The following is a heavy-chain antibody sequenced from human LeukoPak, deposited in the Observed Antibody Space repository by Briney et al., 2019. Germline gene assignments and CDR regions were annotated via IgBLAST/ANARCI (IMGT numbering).Heavy chain of an antibody. J-gene: IGHJ6*03. CDR3: ARALGKGYYYYYYYMDV. CDR2: ISAYNGNT. CDR1: GGTFSSYA. D-gene: IGHD3-16*01. Sequence: ASVKVSCKASGGTFSSYAISWVRQAPGQGLEWMGWISAYNGNTNYAQKLQGRVTMTTDTSTSTAYMELRSLRSDDTAVYYCARALGKGYYYYYYYMDVWGKGTTVTISS. V-gene: IGHV1-18*01.